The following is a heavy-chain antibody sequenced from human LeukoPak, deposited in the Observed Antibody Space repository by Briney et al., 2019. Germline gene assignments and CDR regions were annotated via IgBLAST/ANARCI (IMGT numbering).Heavy chain of an antibody. V-gene: IGHV1-69*04. D-gene: IGHD3-22*01. CDR1: GGTFSSYA. Sequence: ASVKVSCKASGGTFSSYAISWVRQAPGQGLEWMGRIIPILGIANYAQKFQGRVTITADKSTSTAYMELSSLRSEDTAVYYCARSIYDSSGYYAIDYWGQGTLVTVSS. CDR3: ARSIYDSSGYYAIDY. J-gene: IGHJ4*02. CDR2: IIPILGIA.